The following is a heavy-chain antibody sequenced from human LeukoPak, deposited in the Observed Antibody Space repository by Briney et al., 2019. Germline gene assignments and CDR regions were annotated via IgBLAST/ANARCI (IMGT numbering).Heavy chain of an antibody. CDR1: GLTFSSYS. CDR2: ISSSSSYI. Sequence: GGPLRLSCAASGLTFSSYSMNWVRQAPGKGLEWVSSISSSSSYIYYADSVKGRFTISRDNAKNSLYLQMNSLRAEDTAVYYCARDREGVVLDYWGQGTLVTVSS. CDR3: ARDREGVVLDY. D-gene: IGHD1-26*01. J-gene: IGHJ4*02. V-gene: IGHV3-21*01.